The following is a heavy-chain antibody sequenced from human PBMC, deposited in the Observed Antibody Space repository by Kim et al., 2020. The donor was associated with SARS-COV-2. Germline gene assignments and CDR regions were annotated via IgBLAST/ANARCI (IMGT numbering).Heavy chain of an antibody. CDR2: IKSKTDGGTT. D-gene: IGHD5-12*01. Sequence: GGSLRLSCAASGFTFSNAWMSWVRQAPGKGLEWVGRIKSKTDGGTTDYAAPVKGRFTISRDDSKNTLYLQMNSLKTEDTAVYYCTTDPMATAPFDYWGQGTLVTVSS. CDR3: TTDPMATAPFDY. J-gene: IGHJ4*02. V-gene: IGHV3-15*01. CDR1: GFTFSNAW.